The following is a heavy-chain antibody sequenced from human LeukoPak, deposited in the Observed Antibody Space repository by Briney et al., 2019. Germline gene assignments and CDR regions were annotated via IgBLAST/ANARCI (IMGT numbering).Heavy chain of an antibody. Sequence: ASVTVSCKASRYTFTSYDINWVRQAPGQGLEWMGWMNPNSGNTVYAQKFQGRVTMTRNTSISTAYMELSSLRSEDTAVYYCASKCWDPTSCPNYYGMDVWGQGTTVTVSS. D-gene: IGHD2-2*01. J-gene: IGHJ6*02. CDR1: RYTFTSYD. CDR2: MNPNSGNT. CDR3: ASKCWDPTSCPNYYGMDV. V-gene: IGHV1-8*01.